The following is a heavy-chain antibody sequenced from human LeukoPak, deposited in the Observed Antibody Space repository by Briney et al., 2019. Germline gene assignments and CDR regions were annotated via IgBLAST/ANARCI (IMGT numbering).Heavy chain of an antibody. D-gene: IGHD3-10*01. J-gene: IGHJ4*02. CDR3: AQSGGKVRGVITSHLDY. Sequence: GRSLRLSCAASGFTFSSYAMHWVRQAPGKGLEWVAVISYGGSNKYYADSVKGRFTISRDNSKNTLYLQMNSLRAEDTAVYYCAQSGGKVRGVITSHLDYWGQGTLVTVSS. CDR1: GFTFSSYA. V-gene: IGHV3-30-3*01. CDR2: ISYGGSNK.